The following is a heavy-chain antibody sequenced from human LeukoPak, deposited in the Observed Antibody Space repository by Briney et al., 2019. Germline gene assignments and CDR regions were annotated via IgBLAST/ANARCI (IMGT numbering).Heavy chain of an antibody. J-gene: IGHJ4*02. Sequence: GGSLRLSCAASGFKFWNNGMHWVRQAPGKGLEWVAAIWYDGSHEFYADSVKGRFTISRDNAKNSLYLQMNSLRAEDTAVYYCARGYFDWLLSSNPLDYWGQGTLVTVSS. D-gene: IGHD3-9*01. CDR1: GFKFWNNG. CDR3: ARGYFDWLLSSNPLDY. V-gene: IGHV3-33*03. CDR2: IWYDGSHE.